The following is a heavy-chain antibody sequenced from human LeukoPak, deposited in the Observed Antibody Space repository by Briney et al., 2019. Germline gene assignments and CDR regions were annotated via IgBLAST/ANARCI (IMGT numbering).Heavy chain of an antibody. CDR2: IYYSGST. D-gene: IGHD3-10*01. V-gene: IGHV4-59*08. CDR1: GGSISSYY. J-gene: IGHJ2*01. Sequence: SGPLSLTCTVSGGSISSYYWSWIRQPPGKGLEGIGYIYYSGSTNYNPSLKGGVNISVDTSKNEFCLKLRSVTAADTAVYYCARRAVRGYWYFDLWGRGTLVTVSS. CDR3: ARRAVRGYWYFDL.